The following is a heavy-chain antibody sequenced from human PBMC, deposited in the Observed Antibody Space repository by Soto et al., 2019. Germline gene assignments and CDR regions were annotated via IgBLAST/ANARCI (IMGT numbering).Heavy chain of an antibody. D-gene: IGHD3-16*02. V-gene: IGHV4-39*01. CDR2: IHYSGST. J-gene: IGHJ5*02. CDR3: ATHEYRWGSYRLSWFNP. Sequence: QLQLQESGPGLVKPSETLSLTCTVSGGSISSNNYYWGWIRQPPGKGLEWIGSIHYSGSTDYNPSLKNRVTITIDTSQNQFSLKLTSVTAADPVVYYCATHEYRWGSYRLSWFNPWGQGTLVPVSS. CDR1: GGSISSNNYY.